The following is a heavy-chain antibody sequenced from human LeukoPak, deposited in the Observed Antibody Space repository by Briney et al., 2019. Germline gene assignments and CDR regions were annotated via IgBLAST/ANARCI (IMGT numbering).Heavy chain of an antibody. Sequence: GGSLRLSCGASGFTFDDYGMSWVRQAPGKGLEWVSGINWNGGSTGYADSVKGRFTISRDNAKNSLYLQMNSLRAEDTALYYCARDLGGYSGYDLPVDYWGQGTLVTVSS. CDR1: GFTFDDYG. CDR3: ARDLGGYSGYDLPVDY. J-gene: IGHJ4*02. CDR2: INWNGGST. V-gene: IGHV3-20*04. D-gene: IGHD5-12*01.